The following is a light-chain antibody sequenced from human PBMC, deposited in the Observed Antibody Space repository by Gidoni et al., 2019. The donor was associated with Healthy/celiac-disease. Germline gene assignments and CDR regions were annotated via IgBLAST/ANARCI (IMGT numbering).Light chain of an antibody. CDR2: DAS. Sequence: EIVLTQSPSTLSFSPGERATLSCRASQSVSSYLAWYQQKPGQAPRLLIYDASNRATGIPARFSGSGSGTDFTLTSSSLEPEDFAVYYCQQRSNWPPAVTFGGGTKVEIK. CDR3: QQRSNWPPAVT. J-gene: IGKJ4*01. V-gene: IGKV3-11*01. CDR1: QSVSSY.